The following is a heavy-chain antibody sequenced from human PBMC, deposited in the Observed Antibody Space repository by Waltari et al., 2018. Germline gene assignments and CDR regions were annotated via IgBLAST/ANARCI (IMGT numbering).Heavy chain of an antibody. Sequence: QVQLQESGPGLVKPSETLSLTCTVSGGSISSHYWSWIRPPPGKGLEWIGYIYYSGSTNYNPSLKSRVTISVDTSKNQFSLKLSSVTAADTAVYYCARHEMVRGVSYWGQGTLVTVSS. CDR1: GGSISSHY. J-gene: IGHJ4*02. V-gene: IGHV4-59*11. D-gene: IGHD3-10*01. CDR2: IYYSGST. CDR3: ARHEMVRGVSY.